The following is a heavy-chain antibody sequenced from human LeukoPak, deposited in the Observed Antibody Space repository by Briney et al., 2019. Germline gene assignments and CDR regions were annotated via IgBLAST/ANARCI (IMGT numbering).Heavy chain of an antibody. CDR2: VRYDGSDK. CDR1: GFTFSSYG. V-gene: IGHV3-33*01. CDR3: ARDLYDHFLDY. Sequence: GGSLRLSCAAPGFTFSSYGIHWVRQAPGKGLEWVAGVRYDGSDKFHEDYVKGRFTISRDNSKNAVTLQMNSLRAEDTAVYYCARDLYDHFLDYWGQGTVVTVSS. J-gene: IGHJ4*02. D-gene: IGHD1-1*01.